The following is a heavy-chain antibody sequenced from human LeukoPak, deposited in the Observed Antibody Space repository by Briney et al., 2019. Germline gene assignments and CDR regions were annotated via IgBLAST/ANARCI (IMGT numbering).Heavy chain of an antibody. J-gene: IGHJ3*02. Sequence: SETLSLTCAVYGGSFSGYYWSWIRQPPGKGLEWIGEINHSGSTNYNPSLKSRVTISVDTSKNQFSLKLSSVTAADTAVYYCARAERITMIVVVIREAFDIWGQGTMVTVSS. CDR1: GGSFSGYY. V-gene: IGHV4-34*01. CDR2: INHSGST. D-gene: IGHD3-22*01. CDR3: ARAERITMIVVVIREAFDI.